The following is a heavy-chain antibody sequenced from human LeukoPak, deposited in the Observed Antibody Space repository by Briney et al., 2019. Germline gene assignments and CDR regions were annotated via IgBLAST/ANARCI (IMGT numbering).Heavy chain of an antibody. J-gene: IGHJ4*02. Sequence: GGSLRLSCAASGFTFSSYAMSWVRQAPGKGLEWVSAISGSGGSTYYADSVKGRFTISRDNSKNTLYLQMNSLRAEDTAVYYCAKNPAFDFWSAYSTHWGQGTLVTVSS. V-gene: IGHV3-23*01. CDR3: AKNPAFDFWSAYSTH. CDR1: GFTFSSYA. D-gene: IGHD3-3*01. CDR2: ISGSGGST.